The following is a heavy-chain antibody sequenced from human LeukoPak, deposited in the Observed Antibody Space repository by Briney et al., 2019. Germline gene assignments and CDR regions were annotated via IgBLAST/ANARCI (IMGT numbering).Heavy chain of an antibody. Sequence: GASVKVSCRASGYTFTGYYMHWVRQAPGQGLEWMGWINSNSGGTNYAQKFQGRVTMTRDTSISTVYMELSRLRSDDTAVYYCAREKGEGANWFDPWGQGTLVTVSS. V-gene: IGHV1-2*02. CDR3: AREKGEGANWFDP. CDR2: INSNSGGT. J-gene: IGHJ5*02. CDR1: GYTFTGYY. D-gene: IGHD1-26*01.